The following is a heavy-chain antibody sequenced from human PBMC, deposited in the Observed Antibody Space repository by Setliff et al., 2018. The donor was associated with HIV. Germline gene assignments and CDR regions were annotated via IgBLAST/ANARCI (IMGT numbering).Heavy chain of an antibody. CDR1: GDSSSSYY. Sequence: SETLSLTCTVSGDSSSSYYCNWIRQPAGKGLEWIGHMYISGSTNYNPSLKSRVTMSLDTSKNQFSLKLSSVTAADTAIYYCARGGLRVRGAIDSFDYWGQGTLVTAPQ. CDR2: MYISGST. J-gene: IGHJ4*02. V-gene: IGHV4-4*07. CDR3: ARGGLRVRGAIDSFDY. D-gene: IGHD3-10*01.